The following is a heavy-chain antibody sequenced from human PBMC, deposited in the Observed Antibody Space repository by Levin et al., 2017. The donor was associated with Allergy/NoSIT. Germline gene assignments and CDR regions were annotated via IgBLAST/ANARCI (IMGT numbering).Heavy chain of an antibody. V-gene: IGHV3-11*05. Sequence: PGESLKISCAASGFTFSNHYMSWIRQAPGKGLEWVSCISSSSSDTDYGDSVKGRFTISRDNARNSLYLQMNSLRAEDTAVYYCAREGVTRARGALDAFDIWGQGTMVTVSS. CDR2: ISSSSSDT. CDR3: AREGVTRARGALDAFDI. CDR1: GFTFSNHY. J-gene: IGHJ3*02. D-gene: IGHD3-10*01.